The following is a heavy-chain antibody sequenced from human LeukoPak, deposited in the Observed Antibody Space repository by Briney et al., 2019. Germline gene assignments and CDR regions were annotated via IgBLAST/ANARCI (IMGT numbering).Heavy chain of an antibody. CDR3: ARGHTAVTRHFDF. D-gene: IGHD4-17*01. Sequence: GGSLRLTCEASGFTFTTYSMTWVRQAPGKGLEWVSIISSGSSAIFSADALKGRFTISRDDAKNLLYLDMNSLRAEDTAVYYCARGHTAVTRHFDFWGQGTLVTVSS. V-gene: IGHV3-21*01. J-gene: IGHJ4*02. CDR1: GFTFTTYS. CDR2: ISSGSSAI.